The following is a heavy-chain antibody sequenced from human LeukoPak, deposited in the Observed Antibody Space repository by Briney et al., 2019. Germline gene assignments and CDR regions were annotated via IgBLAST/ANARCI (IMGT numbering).Heavy chain of an antibody. CDR2: ISNSGGRT. CDR1: GFTFSSYA. J-gene: IGHJ4*02. CDR3: AKSYNGYESKPDY. V-gene: IGHV3-23*01. D-gene: IGHD5-12*01. Sequence: GGSLRLSCAASGFTFSSYAMSWVRQAPGKGLEWVSSISNSGGRTFYTGSVKGRFTISRDNSKITLYLQMNSLRAEDTAVYYCAKSYNGYESKPDYWGQGTLVTVSS.